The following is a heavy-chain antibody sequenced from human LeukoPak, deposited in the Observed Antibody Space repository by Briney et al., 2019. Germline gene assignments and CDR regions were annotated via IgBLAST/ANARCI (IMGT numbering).Heavy chain of an antibody. V-gene: IGHV4-39*02. J-gene: IGHJ3*02. CDR3: AKILGDDLFDAFDI. CDR1: GGSISSEDHF. Sequence: SETLSLTCAVSGGSISSEDHFWGWIRQPPGKGLEWIGTISYRGTTYYNPSLKSRVTISQDMSKNHLSLRLTSVIVADMAECYCAKILGDDLFDAFDIWGQGTLVSVSS. D-gene: IGHD3-3*01. CDR2: ISYRGTT.